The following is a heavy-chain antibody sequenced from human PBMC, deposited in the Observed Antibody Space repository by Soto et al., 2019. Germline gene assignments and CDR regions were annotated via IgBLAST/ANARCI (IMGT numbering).Heavy chain of an antibody. CDR1: GGSISSGGYY. D-gene: IGHD2-15*01. CDR2: IYYSGST. J-gene: IGHJ6*02. Sequence: SETLSLTCTVSGGSISSGGYYWSWIRQHPGKGLEWIGYIYYSGSTYYNPSLKSRVTISVDTSKNQFSLKLSSVTAADTAVYYCARGGDGVDGLYYYGMDVWGQGTTVTVSS. V-gene: IGHV4-31*03. CDR3: ARGGDGVDGLYYYGMDV.